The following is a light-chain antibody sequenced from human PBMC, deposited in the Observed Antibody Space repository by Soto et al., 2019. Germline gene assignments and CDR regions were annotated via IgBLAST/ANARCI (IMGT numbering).Light chain of an antibody. CDR1: SSDFGSYNR. J-gene: IGLJ1*01. CDR3: SSYTSGSSHYV. CDR2: EDS. Sequence: QSVLTQPPSVSGSPGQSVTISCTGTSSDFGSYNRVSWYRQPPGTAPKLLIYEDSHRPSGVPDRFSGSKSGNTASLTISGLQAEDEADYHCSSYTSGSSHYVFGTGTKVTVL. V-gene: IGLV2-18*02.